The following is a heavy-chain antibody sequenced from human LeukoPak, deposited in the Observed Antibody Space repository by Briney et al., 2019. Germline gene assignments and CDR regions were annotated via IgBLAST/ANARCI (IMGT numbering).Heavy chain of an antibody. CDR2: ISGSGGST. D-gene: IGHD3-22*01. J-gene: IGHJ1*01. Sequence: GGSLRLSCAASGFTFSSYAMSWVRQAPGKGLEWVSAISGSGGSTYYADSVKGRFTISRDNSKNTLYLQMNSLRAEDTAVYYCAKNYYDSSGYYGSLEHWGQGTLVTVSS. CDR1: GFTFSSYA. CDR3: AKNYYDSSGYYGSLEH. V-gene: IGHV3-23*01.